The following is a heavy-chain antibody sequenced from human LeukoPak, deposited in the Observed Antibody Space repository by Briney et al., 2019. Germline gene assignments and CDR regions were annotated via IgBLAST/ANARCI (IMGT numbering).Heavy chain of an antibody. D-gene: IGHD5-12*01. Sequence: SETLSLTCTVSGGSISTYYWSWIRQPPGKGLERIGYIYHSGSTNYNPSLKSRVTISVDTSQNQFYLKLSSVTAADTAVYYCARDGYSGSDALWGQGTLVTVSS. V-gene: IGHV4-59*01. CDR3: ARDGYSGSDAL. CDR2: IYHSGST. J-gene: IGHJ4*02. CDR1: GGSISTYY.